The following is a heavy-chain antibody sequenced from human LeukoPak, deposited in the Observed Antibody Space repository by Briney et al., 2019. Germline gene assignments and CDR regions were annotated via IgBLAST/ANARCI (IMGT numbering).Heavy chain of an antibody. Sequence: GGSLRLSSAASGFTLSSYAMSWVRQAPGKGLEWVSGISGSGDNTYYADSVKGRFTISRDNSKNTLYVQVNSLGTEDTAAYYCAKGSYYDSSGSFYFDYWGQGTLVTVSS. V-gene: IGHV3-23*01. CDR1: GFTLSSYA. CDR3: AKGSYYDSSGSFYFDY. J-gene: IGHJ4*02. CDR2: ISGSGDNT. D-gene: IGHD3-22*01.